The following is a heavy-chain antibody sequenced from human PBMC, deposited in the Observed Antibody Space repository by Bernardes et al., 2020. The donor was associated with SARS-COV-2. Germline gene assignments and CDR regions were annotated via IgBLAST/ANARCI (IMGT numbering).Heavy chain of an antibody. V-gene: IGHV1-46*03. CDR3: ARGSSGYGSDY. D-gene: IGHD5-12*01. J-gene: IGHJ4*02. CDR1: GYTFTSDY. CDR2: LNPSSGHA. Sequence: ASVKVSCKASGYTFTSDYLHWVRQAPGQGLEWMGILNPSSGHATSAPRFRGRLTMTRDTSTGTAYMELSSLGYEDMAVYYCARGSSGYGSDYWGQGTLVTVSA.